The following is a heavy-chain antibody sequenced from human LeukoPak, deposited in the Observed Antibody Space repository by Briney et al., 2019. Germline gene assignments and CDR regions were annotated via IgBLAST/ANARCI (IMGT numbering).Heavy chain of an antibody. V-gene: IGHV1-2*02. Sequence: ASVKVSCKASGYTFTGYYMHWVRQAPGQGLEWMGWISLNSGGTNYAQKFQGRVTMTRDTSISTAYMELSRLRSDDTAVYYCARARSPELYDLWSGRPEDWFDPWGQGTLVTVSS. CDR1: GYTFTGYY. D-gene: IGHD3-3*01. J-gene: IGHJ5*02. CDR3: ARARSPELYDLWSGRPEDWFDP. CDR2: ISLNSGGT.